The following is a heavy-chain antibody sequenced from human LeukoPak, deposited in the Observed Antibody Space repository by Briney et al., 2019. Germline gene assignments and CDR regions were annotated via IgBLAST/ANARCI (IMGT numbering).Heavy chain of an antibody. CDR1: GDSIGSYF. Sequence: SETLSLTCTVSGDSIGSYFWSWIRQSPGKGLEWIGPIYHSGSTNYNPSLKSRVTISVDTSKNQFSLKLTSVTSADTAVYYCARDGPAYTSRWYDYYYGLDVWGPGTTVTVSS. D-gene: IGHD2-2*01. V-gene: IGHV4-59*01. CDR3: ARDGPAYTSRWYDYYYGLDV. CDR2: IYHSGST. J-gene: IGHJ6*02.